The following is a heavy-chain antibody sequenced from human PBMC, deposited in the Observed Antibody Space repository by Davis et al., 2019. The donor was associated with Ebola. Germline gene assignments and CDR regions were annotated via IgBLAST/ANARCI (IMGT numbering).Heavy chain of an antibody. J-gene: IGHJ3*02. CDR3: ARHPGGIVVVPAAIYAFDI. CDR1: GYSFTSYW. V-gene: IGHV5-51*01. CDR2: IYPGDSDT. D-gene: IGHD2-2*02. Sequence: GESLKISCKGSGYSFTSYWIGWVRQMPGKGLEWMGIIYPGDSDTRYSPSFQGHVTISADKSISTAYLQWSSLKASDTAMYYCARHPGGIVVVPAAIYAFDIWGQGTMVTVSS.